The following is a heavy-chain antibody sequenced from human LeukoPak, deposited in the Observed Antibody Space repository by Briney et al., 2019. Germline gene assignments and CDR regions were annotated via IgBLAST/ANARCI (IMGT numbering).Heavy chain of an antibody. CDR1: GFTFSSYA. CDR3: AKDPVLRLPEGWFDP. D-gene: IGHD3-3*01. V-gene: IGHV3-23*01. Sequence: GGSLRLSCPASGFTFSSYAMSWVRQAPGKGLEWVSAISGSGSGSGGSTYYADSVKDRFTISRDNSNNTLYLQMNSLRAEDTAVYYCAKDPVLRLPEGWFDPWGQGTLVTVSS. CDR2: ISGSGSGSGGST. J-gene: IGHJ5*02.